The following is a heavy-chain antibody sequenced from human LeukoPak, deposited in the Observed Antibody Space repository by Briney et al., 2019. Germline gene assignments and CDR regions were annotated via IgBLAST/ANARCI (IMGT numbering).Heavy chain of an antibody. CDR2: INPNSGGT. Sequence: ASVKVSCKASGYTFTGYYMHWVRQAPGQGLEWMGWINPNSGGTNYAQKFQGRVTMTRDTSISTAYMELSRLRSDDTAVYYCARDLKVATPTDYWGQGTLVTVSS. D-gene: IGHD5-12*01. J-gene: IGHJ4*02. CDR1: GYTFTGYY. V-gene: IGHV1-2*02. CDR3: ARDLKVATPTDY.